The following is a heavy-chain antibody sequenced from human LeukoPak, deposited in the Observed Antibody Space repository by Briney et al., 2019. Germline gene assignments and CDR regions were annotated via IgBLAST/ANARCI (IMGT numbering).Heavy chain of an antibody. V-gene: IGHV4-39*01. CDR2: IYYSGST. J-gene: IGHJ4*02. CDR1: GGSISSSSYY. Sequence: PSETLSLTCTVSGGSISSSSYYWGWIRQPPGKGLEWIGSIYYSGSTYYNPSLKCRVTISVDTYKNQFSLKLSSVTAADTAVYYCARLGDSSSSWAYFDYWGQGTLVTVSS. CDR3: ARLGDSSSSWAYFDY. D-gene: IGHD6-13*01.